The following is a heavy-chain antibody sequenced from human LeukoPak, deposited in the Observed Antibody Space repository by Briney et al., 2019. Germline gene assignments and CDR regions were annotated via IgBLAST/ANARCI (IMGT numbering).Heavy chain of an antibody. CDR1: GFTFSSYA. Sequence: GGSLRLSCAASGFTFSSYAMSWARQAPGKGLEWVSAISGSGGSTYYADSVKGRFTISRDNSKNTLYLQMNSLRAEDTAVYYCASLINIVVVIAILLAWFDPWGQGTLVTVSS. J-gene: IGHJ5*02. CDR2: ISGSGGST. CDR3: ASLINIVVVIAILLAWFDP. V-gene: IGHV3-23*01. D-gene: IGHD2-21*01.